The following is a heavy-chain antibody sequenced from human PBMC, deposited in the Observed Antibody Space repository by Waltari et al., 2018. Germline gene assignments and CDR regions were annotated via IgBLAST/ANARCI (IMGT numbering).Heavy chain of an antibody. CDR3: AKTRTRVDTYYDILTARAPFDI. CDR2: ISAYSGNT. D-gene: IGHD3-9*01. V-gene: IGHV1-18*01. Sequence: QVQLVQSGAEVEKPGASGKVSCKASGYTFTTFGITRGGRAPEQGLEWRGWISAYSGNTHYAQKLQGRVTMTTDTSTSTAYMDLRSLRSDDTAVYYCAKTRTRVDTYYDILTARAPFDIWGQGTMVTVSS. J-gene: IGHJ3*02. CDR1: GYTFTTFG.